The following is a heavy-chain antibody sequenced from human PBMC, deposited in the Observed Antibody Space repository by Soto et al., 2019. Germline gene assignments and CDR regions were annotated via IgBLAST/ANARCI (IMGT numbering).Heavy chain of an antibody. V-gene: IGHV3-23*01. CDR3: AKGRFSYGYYFDY. CDR1: GLTFSSYG. D-gene: IGHD5-18*01. J-gene: IGHJ4*02. CDR2: IRGSGDST. Sequence: EVQLLESGGGLVQPGGSLRLSCAASGLTFSSYGMNWVRQAPGKGLEWVAAIRGSGDSTHYADSVKGRFSISRDNSKNTLYLQMNSLRAEDTAVYYCAKGRFSYGYYFDYWGQGTLVTVSS.